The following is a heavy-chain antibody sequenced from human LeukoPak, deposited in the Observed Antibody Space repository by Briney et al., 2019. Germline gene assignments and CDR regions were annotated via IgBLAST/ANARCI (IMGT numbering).Heavy chain of an antibody. V-gene: IGHV3-7*04. CDR2: IKPDGSDQ. D-gene: IGHD6-19*01. J-gene: IGHJ4*02. CDR1: GFTFNTYW. Sequence: PGGSLRLSCAASGFTFNTYWMSWVRQTPGEGLEWLANIKPDGSDQYYVDSMRGRFTISRDNAENSLYLQMYSLRAEDTAVYYCARALYTSGWYPDYFDFWGQGTLVTVSS. CDR3: ARALYTSGWYPDYFDF.